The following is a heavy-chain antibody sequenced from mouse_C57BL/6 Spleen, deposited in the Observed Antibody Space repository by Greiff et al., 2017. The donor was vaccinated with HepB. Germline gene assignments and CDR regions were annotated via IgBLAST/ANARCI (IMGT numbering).Heavy chain of an antibody. J-gene: IGHJ3*01. CDR3: ARDEAYDYPAWFAY. CDR2: ISYDGSN. V-gene: IGHV3-6*01. D-gene: IGHD2-4*01. Sequence: VQLKESGPGLVKPSQSLSLTCSVTGYSITSGYYWNWIRQFPGNKLEWMGYISYDGSNNYNPSLKNRISITRDTSKNQFFLKLNSVTTEDTATYYCARDEAYDYPAWFAYWGQGTLVTVSA. CDR1: GYSITSGYY.